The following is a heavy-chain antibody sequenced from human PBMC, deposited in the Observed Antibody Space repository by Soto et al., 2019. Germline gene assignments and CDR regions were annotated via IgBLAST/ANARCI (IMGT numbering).Heavy chain of an antibody. CDR1: GGSFSGYY. D-gene: IGHD6-19*01. CDR2: INHSGRT. V-gene: IGHV4-34*01. Sequence: QVQLQQWGAGLLKPSDTLSLTCAVYGGSFSGYYWSWIRQPPGKGLEWIGEINHSGRTNYNLSLKNSDHTSVDTSKNQFYLKLSSVTAADTAVYYCARGFHSSVWNRRYYYYSMDVWGQGTMVTVSS. CDR3: ARGFHSSVWNRRYYYYSMDV. J-gene: IGHJ6*02.